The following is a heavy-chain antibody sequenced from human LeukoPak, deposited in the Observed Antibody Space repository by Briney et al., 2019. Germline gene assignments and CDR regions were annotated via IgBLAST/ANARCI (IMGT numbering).Heavy chain of an antibody. CDR3: ASGEVGVVYRAGGRYYYYYHAMDV. D-gene: IGHD2-15*01. Sequence: GASVKVSCKVSGYTLTELSMHWVRQAPGKGLERMGGFDPEDGETIYAQKFQGRVTMTEDTSTDTAYMELSSLRSEDTAVYYCASGEVGVVYRAGGRYYYYYHAMDVWGQGTTVTVSS. V-gene: IGHV1-24*01. CDR2: FDPEDGET. J-gene: IGHJ6*02. CDR1: GYTLTELS.